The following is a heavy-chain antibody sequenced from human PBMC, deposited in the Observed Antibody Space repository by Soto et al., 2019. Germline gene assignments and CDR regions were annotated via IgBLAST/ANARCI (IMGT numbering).Heavy chain of an antibody. CDR3: ARGIVVVVAATDYYYYGMDV. Sequence: QVQLVQSGAEVKKPGSSVKVSCKASGGTFSSYAISWVRQAPGQGLEWMGGIIPIFGTANYAQKFQGRVTITADESTSKAYMELSSLRSEDTAVYYCARGIVVVVAATDYYYYGMDVWGQGTTVTVSS. J-gene: IGHJ6*02. D-gene: IGHD2-15*01. CDR2: IIPIFGTA. V-gene: IGHV1-69*01. CDR1: GGTFSSYA.